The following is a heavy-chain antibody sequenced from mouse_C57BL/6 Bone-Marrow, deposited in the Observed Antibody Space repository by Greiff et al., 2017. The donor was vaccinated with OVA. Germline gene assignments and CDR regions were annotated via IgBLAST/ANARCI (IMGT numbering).Heavy chain of an antibody. V-gene: IGHV1-9*01. CDR3: AREVHSLREGYFDY. D-gene: IGHD1-2*01. CDR1: GYTFTGYW. Sequence: QVQLQQSGAELMKPGASVKLSCKATGYTFTGYWIEWVKQRPGHGLEWIGEILPGSGSTNYNEKFKGKATFTTDTSANTAYMQLSSLTTEDSAIYYCAREVHSLREGYFDYWGQGTTLTVSS. CDR2: ILPGSGST. J-gene: IGHJ2*01.